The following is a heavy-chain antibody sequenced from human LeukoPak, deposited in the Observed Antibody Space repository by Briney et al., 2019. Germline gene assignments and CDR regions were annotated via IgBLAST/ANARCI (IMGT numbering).Heavy chain of an antibody. CDR2: IKQDGSEK. J-gene: IGHJ4*02. CDR3: ARGGSYFDY. Sequence: GGSLRLSCAASGFTFSNYWMSWVRQAPGKGLEWVANIKQDGSEKYYVDSVKGRFTISRDNAKNSLYLQMNSLRAEDTAAYYCARGGSYFDYWGQGTLVTVSS. D-gene: IGHD1-26*01. V-gene: IGHV3-7*01. CDR1: GFTFSNYW.